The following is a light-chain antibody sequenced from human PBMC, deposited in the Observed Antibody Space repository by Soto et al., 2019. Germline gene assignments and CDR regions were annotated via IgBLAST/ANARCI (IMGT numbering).Light chain of an antibody. V-gene: IGKV3-11*01. CDR2: DAS. CDR1: QRVGST. CDR3: QQRSNWPVT. Sequence: EIVLTQSPATLSLSPGERATLSCRPSQRVGSTLAWYQQKPGQAPRLLIYDASNRATGIPARFSGSGSGTDFTLTISSLEPEDFAVYYCQQRSNWPVTFGQGTKLEIK. J-gene: IGKJ2*01.